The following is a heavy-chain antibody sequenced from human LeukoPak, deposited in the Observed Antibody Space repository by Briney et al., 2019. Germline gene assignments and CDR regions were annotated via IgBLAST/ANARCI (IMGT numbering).Heavy chain of an antibody. CDR3: AGAFNRPDY. J-gene: IGHJ4*02. V-gene: IGHV4-34*01. CDR1: GGSFSGYY. D-gene: IGHD1-14*01. Sequence: PSETLSLTCAVYGGSFSGYYWSWIRQPPGKGLEWIGEINHSGSTNYNPSLKSRVTISVDTSKNQFSLKLSSVTAADTAVYYCAGAFNRPDYWGQGTLVTVSS. CDR2: INHSGST.